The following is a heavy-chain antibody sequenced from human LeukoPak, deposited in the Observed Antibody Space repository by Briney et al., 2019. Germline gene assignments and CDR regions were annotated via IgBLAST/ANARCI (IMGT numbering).Heavy chain of an antibody. Sequence: GGSLGLSCAASGFTFNDYTMHWVRQAPGKGLEWVSLISWDGGSTYYADSVKGRFTISRDNSKNSLYLQMNSLRTEDTALYYCAKDIRVYSSSWTGMDYWGQGTLVTVSS. D-gene: IGHD6-13*01. CDR2: ISWDGGST. CDR3: AKDIRVYSSSWTGMDY. V-gene: IGHV3-43*01. J-gene: IGHJ4*02. CDR1: GFTFNDYT.